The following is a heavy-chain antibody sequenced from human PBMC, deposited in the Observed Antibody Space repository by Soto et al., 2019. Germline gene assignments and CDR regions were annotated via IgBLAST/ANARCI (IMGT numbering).Heavy chain of an antibody. CDR1: GGTFSSYV. J-gene: IGHJ4*02. V-gene: IGHV1-69*13. Sequence: EASVKVSCKASGGTFSSYVVTWVRQAPGQGLEWMGGIIPVFGTAHYAQSLQGRVTITAADSTTTAYMALTSLRSEDTAVYYCTYRDYWAQGPPVTVSS. CDR2: IIPVFGTA. CDR3: TYRDY.